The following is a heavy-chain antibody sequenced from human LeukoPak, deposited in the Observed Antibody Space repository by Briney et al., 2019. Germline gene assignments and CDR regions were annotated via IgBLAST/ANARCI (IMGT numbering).Heavy chain of an antibody. V-gene: IGHV1-18*01. CDR2: ISTLNGIT. Sequence: ASVKVPCKASGYTFTSYGISWVRQAPGQGLEWMGWISTLNGITNYAQKLQGRVTMTTDTSTSTAYMELRSLRSDDTAVYYCMRSVIPFGYWGQGTLVTVSS. CDR3: MRSVIPFGY. J-gene: IGHJ4*02. D-gene: IGHD3-16*02. CDR1: GYTFTSYG.